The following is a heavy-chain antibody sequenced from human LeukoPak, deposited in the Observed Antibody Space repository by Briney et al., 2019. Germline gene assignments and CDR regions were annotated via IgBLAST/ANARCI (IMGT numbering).Heavy chain of an antibody. CDR1: GGSFSGYY. V-gene: IGHV4-34*01. Sequence: SETLSLTCAVYGGSFSGYYWSWIRQPPGKGLEWIGEINHSGGTNYNPSLKSRVTISVDTSKNQFSLKLSSVSAADTAVYYCARGQWLDPLVCWGQGTLVTVS. CDR3: ARGQWLDPLVC. D-gene: IGHD6-19*01. CDR2: INHSGGT. J-gene: IGHJ4*02.